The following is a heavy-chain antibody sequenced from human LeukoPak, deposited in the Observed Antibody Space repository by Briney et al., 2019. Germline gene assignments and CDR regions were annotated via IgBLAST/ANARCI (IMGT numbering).Heavy chain of an antibody. J-gene: IGHJ6*03. Sequence: SSETLSLTCTVSGGSISSYYWSWIRQPPGKGLDWIGYIYYSGSTNYNPSLKSRVTISVDTSKNQFSLKLSSVTAADTAVYYCARDPVFEGYYYMDVWGKGTTVTISS. CDR2: IYYSGST. CDR1: GGSISSYY. CDR3: ARDPVFEGYYYMDV. D-gene: IGHD3-3*01. V-gene: IGHV4-59*12.